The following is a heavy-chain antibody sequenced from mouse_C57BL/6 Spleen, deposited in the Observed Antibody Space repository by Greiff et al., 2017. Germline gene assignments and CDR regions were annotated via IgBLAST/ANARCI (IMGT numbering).Heavy chain of an antibody. J-gene: IGHJ4*01. V-gene: IGHV14-2*01. CDR3: ARADYDEWYYYAMDD. CDR2: IDPEDGET. Sequence: VQLKESGAELVKPGASVKLSCTASGFNIKDYYMHWVKQRTEQGLEWIGRIDPEDGETKYAPKFQGKATITADTSSNTAYLQLSSLTSEDTAVYYCARADYDEWYYYAMDDWGQGTSVTVSS. D-gene: IGHD2-4*01. CDR1: GFNIKDYY.